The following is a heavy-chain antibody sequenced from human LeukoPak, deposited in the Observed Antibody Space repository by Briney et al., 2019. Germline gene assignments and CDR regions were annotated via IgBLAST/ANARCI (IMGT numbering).Heavy chain of an antibody. CDR1: GFTFSSYE. J-gene: IGHJ4*02. CDR2: ISSSGSTI. Sequence: GGSLRLSCAASGFTFSSYEMNWVRQAPGEGLEWVSYISSSGSTIYYADSVKGRFTISRDNAKNSLYLQMNSLRAEDTAVYYCARDVGRHYDYYDSSGSTLWGQGTLVTVSS. D-gene: IGHD3-22*01. CDR3: ARDVGRHYDYYDSSGSTL. V-gene: IGHV3-48*03.